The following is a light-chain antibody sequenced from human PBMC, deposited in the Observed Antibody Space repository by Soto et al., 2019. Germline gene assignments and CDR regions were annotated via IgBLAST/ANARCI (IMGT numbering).Light chain of an antibody. CDR1: QSISTY. V-gene: IGKV1-39*01. CDR3: QQIYNPPYI. Sequence: DIQMTQSPSSLSASVGDSVTIICRASQSISTYLNWYQQKPGKVPKLLISVASNLQSGVPSRFSGSGSGTDFTLTISSLQIEVFATYTCQQIYNPPYIFGRGTKLDIK. J-gene: IGKJ2*01. CDR2: VAS.